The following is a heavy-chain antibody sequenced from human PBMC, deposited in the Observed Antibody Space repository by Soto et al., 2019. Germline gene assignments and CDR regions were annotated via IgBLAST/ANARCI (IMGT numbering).Heavy chain of an antibody. D-gene: IGHD4-17*01. Sequence: QVQLVQSGAEVKKPGASVKVSCKASGYTFTNYGISWVRQAPGQGLEWMGWISVYNGNTNYAQKFQGRVTMTTDTSTSTADMELRSLRSDDPAVYYCARGDYGGNSDFLSNWGQGTLVTVSS. V-gene: IGHV1-18*04. CDR3: ARGDYGGNSDFLSN. CDR2: ISVYNGNT. CDR1: GYTFTNYG. J-gene: IGHJ4*02.